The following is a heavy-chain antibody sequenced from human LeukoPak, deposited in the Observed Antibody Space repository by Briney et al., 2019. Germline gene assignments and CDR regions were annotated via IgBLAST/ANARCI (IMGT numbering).Heavy chain of an antibody. J-gene: IGHJ4*02. CDR3: AGGSYSFLYFDY. CDR2: IYYSGST. Sequence: SETLSLTCTVSGGSICSYYWSWIRQPPGKGLEWIGYIYYSGSTNYNPSLKSRVTISVDTSKNQFSLKLSSVTAADTAVYYCAGGSYSFLYFDYWGQGTLVTVSS. CDR1: GGSICSYY. D-gene: IGHD1-26*01. V-gene: IGHV4-59*01.